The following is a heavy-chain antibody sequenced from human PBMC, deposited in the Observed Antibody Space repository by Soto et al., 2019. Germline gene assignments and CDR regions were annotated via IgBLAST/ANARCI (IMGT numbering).Heavy chain of an antibody. V-gene: IGHV1-8*01. D-gene: IGHD2-21*01. J-gene: IGHJ5*01. Sequence: QVQLVQSGAEVKTPGASVKVSCKASGYTFATYDINWVRQAPGQGLEWMGWINPNSGNTGYAQKFQGRLTMTRDTALSVAHMELSSLRNEDTAVYSCARSDGYNFNWLDSWGQGSLVTVS. CDR2: INPNSGNT. CDR1: GYTFATYD. CDR3: ARSDGYNFNWLDS.